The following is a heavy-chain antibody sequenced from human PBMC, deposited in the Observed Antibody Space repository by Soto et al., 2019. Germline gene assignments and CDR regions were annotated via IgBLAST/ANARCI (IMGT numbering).Heavy chain of an antibody. J-gene: IGHJ3*02. V-gene: IGHV4-39*01. CDR2: IYYSGST. CDR3: ARLGVYYYDPIGAFDI. Sequence: QLQLQESGPGLVKPSETLSLTCTVSGGSISSSSYYWGWIRQPPGKGLEWIGSIYYSGSTYYNPSLKGGVTISVDTSTNQFSLKLSSVTAADTAVYYCARLGVYYYDPIGAFDIWGQGTMVTVSS. CDR1: GGSISSSSYY. D-gene: IGHD3-22*01.